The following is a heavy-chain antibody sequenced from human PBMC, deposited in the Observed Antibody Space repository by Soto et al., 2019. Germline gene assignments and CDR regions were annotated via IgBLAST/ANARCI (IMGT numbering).Heavy chain of an antibody. Sequence: EVQLVESGGGLVQPGGSVIISCAASGFTFSGSAIHWVRQASGKGLEWVGRIKARSYNYATAYTASLKGRFTISRDDSKNTAYLQMNSLKTEDTAVYFGSRLWAGGDDRDSPPYYLDYWGQGTLVTVSS. CDR1: GFTFSGSA. D-gene: IGHD3-16*01. CDR3: SRLWAGGDDRDSPPYYLDY. CDR2: IKARSYNYAT. J-gene: IGHJ4*02. V-gene: IGHV3-73*02.